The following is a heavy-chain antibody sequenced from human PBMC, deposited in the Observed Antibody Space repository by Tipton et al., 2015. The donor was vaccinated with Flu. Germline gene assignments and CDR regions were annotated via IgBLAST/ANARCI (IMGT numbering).Heavy chain of an antibody. CDR2: IYYSGST. CDR3: ARDLGVAVAGTGGFQH. CDR1: GYSISSGYY. D-gene: IGHD6-19*01. Sequence: TLSLTCAVSGYSISSGYYWGWIRQPPGKGLEWIGYIYYSGSTNYNPSLKSRVTISVDTSKNQFSLKLSSVTAADTAVYYCARDLGVAVAGTGGFQHWGQGTLVTVSS. J-gene: IGHJ1*01. V-gene: IGHV4-38-2*02.